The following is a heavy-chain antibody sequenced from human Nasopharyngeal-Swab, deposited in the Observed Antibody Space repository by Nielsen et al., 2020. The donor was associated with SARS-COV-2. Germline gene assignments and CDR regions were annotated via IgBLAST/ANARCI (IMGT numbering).Heavy chain of an antibody. CDR3: VKDNLLRAFDR. J-gene: IGHJ3*01. D-gene: IGHD2-15*01. CDR2: ISWDSGNI. V-gene: IGHV3-9*01. CDR1: GFTFDDYA. Sequence: GGSLRLSCAASGFTFDDYAIHWVRQAPGRGLEWVSGISWDSGNIGYADSVKGRFTISRDNAKNSLYLQMNSLRAEDTALYYCVKDNLLRAFDRWGQGTMVTVSS.